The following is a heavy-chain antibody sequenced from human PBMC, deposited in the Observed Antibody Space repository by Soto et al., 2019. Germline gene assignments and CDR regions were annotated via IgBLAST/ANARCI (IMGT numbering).Heavy chain of an antibody. V-gene: IGHV3-21*04. CDR2: ISPSSTHI. Sequence: GGSLRLSCAASGLNFEKCSMNWVRQPPGKGPEWLASISPSSTHIRYADSVKGRFTISRDNARNSLSLQMMNLRADDTAIYYCATDTGDIEVVPATTWGQGTLVTVSS. J-gene: IGHJ4*02. CDR1: GLNFEKCS. CDR3: ATDTGDIEVVPATT. D-gene: IGHD2-15*01.